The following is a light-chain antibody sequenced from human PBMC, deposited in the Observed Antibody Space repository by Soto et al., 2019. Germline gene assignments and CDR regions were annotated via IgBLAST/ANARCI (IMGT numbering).Light chain of an antibody. Sequence: ETVFSQSPCTLSLSPGERATLSCRASQTVTKSYLAWYQQKPGQAPRLLIFGTSSRATGVPDRFSGSGSGTDFTLTISSLEPEDFAVYFCQQSGSSPWTFGHGTKVDIK. CDR2: GTS. CDR3: QQSGSSPWT. V-gene: IGKV3-20*01. CDR1: QTVTKSY. J-gene: IGKJ1*01.